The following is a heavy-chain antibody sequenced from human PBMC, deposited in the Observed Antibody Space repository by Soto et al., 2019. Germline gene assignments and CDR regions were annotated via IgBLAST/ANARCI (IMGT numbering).Heavy chain of an antibody. D-gene: IGHD1-1*01. J-gene: IGHJ4*02. Sequence: GASVKVSCTASGYTFTSYYMHWVRQAPGQGLEWMGIINPSGGSTSYAQKFQGRVTMTRDTSTSTVYMELSSLRSEDTAVYYCARDLRRLYYFDYWGQGTLVTVSS. V-gene: IGHV1-46*03. CDR1: GYTFTSYY. CDR3: ARDLRRLYYFDY. CDR2: INPSGGST.